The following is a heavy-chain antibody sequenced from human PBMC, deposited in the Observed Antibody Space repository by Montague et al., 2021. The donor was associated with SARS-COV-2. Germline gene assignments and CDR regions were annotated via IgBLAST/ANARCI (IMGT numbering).Heavy chain of an antibody. CDR1: GGALNSGPYY. J-gene: IGHJ6*02. V-gene: IGHV4-39*01. CDR2: IHYSGCT. CDR3: TSENFSFYGMDV. Sequence: SETLSLTCAVSGGALNSGPYYWGWIRQPPGRGLEWLASIHYSGCTYNHPSLRSRVTIFVDLAKNQFSLKVSSLTAADTAVYYCTSENFSFYGMDVWGQGTTVTVSS.